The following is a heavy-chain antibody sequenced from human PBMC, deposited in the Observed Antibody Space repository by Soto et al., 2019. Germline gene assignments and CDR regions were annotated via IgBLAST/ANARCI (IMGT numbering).Heavy chain of an antibody. CDR1: GYTFTSYY. CDR2: INPSGGST. D-gene: IGHD1-26*01. CDR3: AREVGAGFDYYGMDV. J-gene: IGHJ6*02. V-gene: IGHV1-46*01. Sequence: QVQLVQSGAEVKKPGASVKVSCKASGYTFTSYYMHWVRQAPGQGLEWMGIINPSGGSTSYVQKFQGRVTMTRDTSTSTVYMELSSLRSEDTAVYYCAREVGAGFDYYGMDVWGQGTTVTVSS.